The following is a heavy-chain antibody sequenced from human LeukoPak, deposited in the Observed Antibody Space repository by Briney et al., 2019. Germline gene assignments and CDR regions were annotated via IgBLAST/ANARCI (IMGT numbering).Heavy chain of an antibody. Sequence: GGSLRLSCAASGFTFSSYAMHWVRQAPGKGLEWVAHINQDESEKYYVDSVKGRFTISRDNAKNSLYLQLNSLRADDTAVYYCARDPYDSSGYYYGAFDIWGQGTMVTGSS. D-gene: IGHD3-22*01. J-gene: IGHJ3*02. V-gene: IGHV3-7*01. CDR3: ARDPYDSSGYYYGAFDI. CDR1: GFTFSSYA. CDR2: INQDESEK.